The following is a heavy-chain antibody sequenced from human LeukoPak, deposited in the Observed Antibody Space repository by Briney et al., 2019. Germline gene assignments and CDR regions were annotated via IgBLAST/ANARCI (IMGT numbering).Heavy chain of an antibody. J-gene: IGHJ4*02. CDR2: ISYDGSNK. Sequence: PGGSLRLSCSASGFTFSTYWMSWVRQAPGKGLEWVAVISYDGSNKYYADSVKGRFTISRDNSKNTLYLQMNSLRAEDTAVYYCAKGDDGIVGATIIWGQGTLVTVSS. D-gene: IGHD1-26*01. CDR1: GFTFSTYW. CDR3: AKGDDGIVGATII. V-gene: IGHV3-30*18.